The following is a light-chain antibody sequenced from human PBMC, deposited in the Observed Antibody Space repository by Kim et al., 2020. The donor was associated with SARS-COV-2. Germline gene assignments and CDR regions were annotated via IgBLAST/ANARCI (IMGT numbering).Light chain of an antibody. J-gene: IGLJ1*01. V-gene: IGLV3-21*04. CDR3: QVWDSSSDHP. CDR2: YDS. Sequence: VAPGKTDRITCGGNNIGSKSVHWYQQKLGQAPVLVIYYDSDRPSGIPERFSGSNSGNTATLTISRVEAGDEADYYCQVWDSSSDHPFGTGTKVTVL. CDR1: NIGSKS.